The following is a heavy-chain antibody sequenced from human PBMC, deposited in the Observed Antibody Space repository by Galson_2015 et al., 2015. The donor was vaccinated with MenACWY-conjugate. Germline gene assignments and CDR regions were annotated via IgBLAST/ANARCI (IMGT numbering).Heavy chain of an antibody. CDR1: GFNIRSYA. CDR2: ASYDGSQK. CDR3: ARDQQGYNSSLYRAFDY. Sequence: SLRLSCAASGFNIRSYAMHWVRQAPGKGLEWVAVASYDGSQKYYADSVKGRFTISRDNPKNTLYLQMNSLRDEDTAVYYCARDQQGYNSSLYRAFDYWGQGTLVTVSS. J-gene: IGHJ4*02. D-gene: IGHD6-13*01. V-gene: IGHV3-30*04.